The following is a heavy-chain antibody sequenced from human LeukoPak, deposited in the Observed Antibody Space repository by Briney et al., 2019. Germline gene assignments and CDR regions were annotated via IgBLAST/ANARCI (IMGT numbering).Heavy chain of an antibody. Sequence: PSQTLSLTCTVSGGSISSGDYYWSWIRQPPGKGLEWIGYIYYSGSTYYNPSLKSRVTISVDTSKNQFSLKLSSVTAADTAVYYCARDLSGDVSGYSPSAALDIWGQGTMVTVSS. D-gene: IGHD3-22*01. CDR1: GGSISSGDYY. V-gene: IGHV4-30-4*01. CDR2: IYYSGST. CDR3: ARDLSGDVSGYSPSAALDI. J-gene: IGHJ3*02.